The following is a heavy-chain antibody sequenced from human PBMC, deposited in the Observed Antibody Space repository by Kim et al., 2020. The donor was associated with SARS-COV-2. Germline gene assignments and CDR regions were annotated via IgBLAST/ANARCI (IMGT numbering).Heavy chain of an antibody. CDR1: GYVFTNQY. CDR2: INPSVGGT. V-gene: IGHV1-46*04. D-gene: IGHD3-16*01. J-gene: IGHJ4*02. CDR3: ARVWESVFGPYLDY. Sequence: ASVKVSCKASGYVFTNQYIYWVRQAPGQGLEWMGTINPSVGGTTYAQQLQGRVILTSEKSTTTVYLELRGLRSDDTAVYFCARVWESVFGPYLDYWGQGTLVTVSA.